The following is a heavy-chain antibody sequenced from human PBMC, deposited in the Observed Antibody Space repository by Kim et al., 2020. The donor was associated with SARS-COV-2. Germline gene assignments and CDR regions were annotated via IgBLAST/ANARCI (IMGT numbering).Heavy chain of an antibody. CDR1: GYTFTGYY. D-gene: IGHD2-2*01. CDR2: INPNSGGT. CDR3: ARAGDLPRGDCSSTSCYLLGY. Sequence: ASVKVSCKASGYTFTGYYMHWVRQAPGQGLEWMGRINPNSGGTNYAQKFQGRVTMTRDTSISTAYMELSRLRSDDTAVYYCARAGDLPRGDCSSTSCYLLGYWGQGTLVTVSS. J-gene: IGHJ4*02. V-gene: IGHV1-2*06.